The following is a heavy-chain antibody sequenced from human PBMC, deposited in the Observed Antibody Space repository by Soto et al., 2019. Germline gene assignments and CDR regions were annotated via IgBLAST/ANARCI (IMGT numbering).Heavy chain of an antibody. D-gene: IGHD2-2*01. CDR3: AKLGSSSWAPHYYFDY. Sequence: EVQLLESGGGLVQPGGSLRLSCAASGFTFNNYAMGWVRQAPGKGLVWVWAITVSGDDTYYIDSVYGRLTISRDNSKSTLYLQMNSLRAEDTAIYYCAKLGSSSWAPHYYFDYWGQGTLVTVSS. V-gene: IGHV3-23*01. J-gene: IGHJ4*02. CDR1: GFTFNNYA. CDR2: ITVSGDDT.